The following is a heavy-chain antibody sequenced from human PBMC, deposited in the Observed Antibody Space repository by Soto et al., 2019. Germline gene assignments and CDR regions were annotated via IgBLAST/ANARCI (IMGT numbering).Heavy chain of an antibody. J-gene: IGHJ4*01. CDR2: IYHSGST. V-gene: IGHV4-30-2*01. CDR1: GGSISSGGYS. Sequence: SETLSLTCAVLGGSISSGGYSLGGFRQPPGKGLEWIGYIYHSGSTNYNPSLKRRVTISVDTSKNQFSLKLSSVTAADTAVYYCARARGPYLYDYWGRGSLVTV. D-gene: IGHD1-26*01. CDR3: ARARGPYLYDY.